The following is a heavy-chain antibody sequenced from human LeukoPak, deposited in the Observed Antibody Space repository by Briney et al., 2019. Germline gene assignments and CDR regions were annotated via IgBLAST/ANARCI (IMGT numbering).Heavy chain of an antibody. D-gene: IGHD3-22*01. CDR2: INHSGST. CDR1: GGSFSGYY. CDR3: ARGATSNYDSSGYYLFDY. J-gene: IGHJ4*02. V-gene: IGHV4-34*01. Sequence: SETLSLTCAVYGGSFSGYYWSWIRQPPGKGLEWIGEINHSGSTNYNPSLKSRVTISVDTSKNQFSLKLSSVTAADTAVYYCARGATSNYDSSGYYLFDYWGQGTLVTVSS.